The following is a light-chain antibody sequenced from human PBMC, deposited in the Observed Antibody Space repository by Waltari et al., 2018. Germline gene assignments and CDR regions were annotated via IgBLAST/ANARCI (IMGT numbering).Light chain of an antibody. Sequence: QSVLTQQPSVSEAPRQWVTISCSGSNSNIGNNAVNWYQKLQGKAPKLLIYYDNPLSPGVSDRFSGSKSDTSASLAISGRQSEDDADYYCEAWDDTLNGVVFGGGTKLTVL. CDR1: NSNIGNNA. CDR3: EAWDDTLNGVV. CDR2: YDN. V-gene: IGLV1-36*01. J-gene: IGLJ3*02.